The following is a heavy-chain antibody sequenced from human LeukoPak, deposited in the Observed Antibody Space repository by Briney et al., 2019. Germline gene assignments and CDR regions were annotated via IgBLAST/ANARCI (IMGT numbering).Heavy chain of an antibody. CDR3: AKVEWPDAFSI. V-gene: IGHV3-23*01. CDR2: ISSSGGST. CDR1: GFTYSSYA. D-gene: IGHD3-3*01. J-gene: IGHJ3*02. Sequence: PGGSLRLSCAASGFTYSSYAMTWVRQAPGKGLERVSLISSSGGSTYYADSVEGRFTISRDNSKNTLYLQMNSLRAEDTAVYYCAKVEWPDAFSIWGQGTMVTVSS.